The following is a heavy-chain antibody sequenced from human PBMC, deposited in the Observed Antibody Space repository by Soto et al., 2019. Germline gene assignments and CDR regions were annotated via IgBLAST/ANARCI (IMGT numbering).Heavy chain of an antibody. CDR3: AKDGIADY. V-gene: IGHV3-23*01. Sequence: EVQLLESGGGLVQPGGSLRLSCVASGLTFRSSAMSWVRQAPGKGLEWVSTIRASATGTYYADSVKGRFTISRDDSKSTLYLQMNSLRAEDSAVYYCAKDGIADYWGQGTLVTVSS. J-gene: IGHJ4*02. CDR2: IRASATGT. CDR1: GLTFRSSA.